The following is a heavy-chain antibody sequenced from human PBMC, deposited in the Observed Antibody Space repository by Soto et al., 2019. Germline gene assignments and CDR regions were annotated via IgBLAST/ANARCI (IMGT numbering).Heavy chain of an antibody. J-gene: IGHJ5*02. CDR2: ISGSGGST. V-gene: IGHV3-23*01. CDR1: GFTFSSYA. D-gene: IGHD2-2*01. Sequence: GGSLRLSCAASGFTFSSYAMSWVRQAPGKGLEWVSAISGSGGSTYYADSVKGRFTISRDNSKNTPYLQMNSLRAEDTAVYYCAKDSKPQVPAAMDYNWFDPWGQGTLVTVSS. CDR3: AKDSKPQVPAAMDYNWFDP.